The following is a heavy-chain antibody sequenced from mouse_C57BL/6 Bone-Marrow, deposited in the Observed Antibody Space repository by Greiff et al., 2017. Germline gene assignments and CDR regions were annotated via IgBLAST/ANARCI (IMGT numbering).Heavy chain of an antibody. Sequence: QVQLQQSGAELVRPGSSVKLSCKASGYTFTSYWMDWVKQRPGQGLEWIGNIYPSDSETHYNQKFKDKATLTVDKSSSTAYMQLSSLTSEDSAVYYCARTIYYGSSYTFDYWGQGTTLTVSS. CDR2: IYPSDSET. CDR1: GYTFTSYW. D-gene: IGHD1-1*01. CDR3: ARTIYYGSSYTFDY. J-gene: IGHJ2*01. V-gene: IGHV1-61*01.